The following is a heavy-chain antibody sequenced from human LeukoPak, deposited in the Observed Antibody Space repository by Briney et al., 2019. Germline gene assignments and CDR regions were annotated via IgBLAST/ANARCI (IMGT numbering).Heavy chain of an antibody. Sequence: ASVKVSCKASGGTFSSYAISWVRQAPGQGLEWMGGIIPIFGTANYAQKFQGRVTITTDESTSTAYMELSSLRSEDTAVYYCARDPGSGYYSYWDYWGQGTLVTVSS. CDR2: IIPIFGTA. D-gene: IGHD3-3*01. J-gene: IGHJ4*02. CDR1: GGTFSSYA. V-gene: IGHV1-69*05. CDR3: ARDPGSGYYSYWDY.